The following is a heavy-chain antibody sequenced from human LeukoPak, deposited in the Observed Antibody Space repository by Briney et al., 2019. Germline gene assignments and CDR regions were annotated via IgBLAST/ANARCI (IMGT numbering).Heavy chain of an antibody. CDR2: IYSSGST. CDR3: ARDPSSFGGRFAP. D-gene: IGHD3-10*01. Sequence: SETLSLTCTVSGGSISSYYWNWIRQPAGKGLEWIGRIYSSGSTNYNPSLKSRVTMSVDTSKNQFSLKLSSVTAADTAVYYCARDPSSFGGRFAPWGQGPLVAVPS. CDR1: GGSISSYY. V-gene: IGHV4-4*07. J-gene: IGHJ5*02.